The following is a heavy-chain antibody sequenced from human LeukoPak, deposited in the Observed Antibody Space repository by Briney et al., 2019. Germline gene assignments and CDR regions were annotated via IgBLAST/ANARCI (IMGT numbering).Heavy chain of an antibody. CDR2: INTDGSST. CDR1: GFTFNIYW. D-gene: IGHD1-26*01. J-gene: IGHJ4*02. V-gene: IGHV3-74*01. Sequence: GGSLRLSCAASGFTFNIYWMHWVRQAPGKGLVWVSRINTDGSSTNYADSVKGRFTISRDNAKNTVYLQMNSLRVEDTAVYYCTRDLVGATSDFWGQGTLVTVSS. CDR3: TRDLVGATSDF.